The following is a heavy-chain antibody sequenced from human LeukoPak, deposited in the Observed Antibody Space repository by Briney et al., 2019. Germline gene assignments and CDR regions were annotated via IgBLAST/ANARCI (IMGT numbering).Heavy chain of an antibody. CDR2: INPNSGDT. J-gene: IGHJ4*02. CDR1: GYTFTAYN. V-gene: IGHV1-2*06. D-gene: IGHD6-13*01. Sequence: ASVKVSCKASGYTFTAYNMHWVRRAPGQGPEWMGRINPNSGDTKYAQKFQARVTMTRDTSISTAYMDLSRLTSDDTAVYYCARGSSSWTDLDNWGQGSLVTVSS. CDR3: ARGSSSWTDLDN.